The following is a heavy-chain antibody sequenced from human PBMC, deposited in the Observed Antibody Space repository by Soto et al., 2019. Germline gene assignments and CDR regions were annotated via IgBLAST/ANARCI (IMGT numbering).Heavy chain of an antibody. Sequence: SETLSLTCTVSGGAINSYYWTWIRQPAGKGLEWIGRIYSSGSTKYNPSLQSRVTMSLDTSKNQFSLRLTSVTAADTAVYYCARSQRFSDWFDPWGQGTLVTVSS. CDR1: GGAINSYY. CDR3: ARSQRFSDWFDP. J-gene: IGHJ5*02. D-gene: IGHD3-3*01. V-gene: IGHV4-4*07. CDR2: IYSSGST.